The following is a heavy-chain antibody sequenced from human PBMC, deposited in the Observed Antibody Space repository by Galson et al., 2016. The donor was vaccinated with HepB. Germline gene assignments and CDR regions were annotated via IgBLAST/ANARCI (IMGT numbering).Heavy chain of an antibody. V-gene: IGHV5-10-1*01. CDR3: ARLGRVTSSQSYFYGMDV. Sequence: QSGAEVKKPGESLRISCKSSGFRFTSYWITWVRQMPGKGLEWMGTIDPSGSNTKYSPSFYGHVTILVDKSIGTAYLQWSSLKASDTAMYYCARLGRVTSSQSYFYGMDVWGQGTTVTVSS. D-gene: IGHD2-21*02. CDR2: IDPSGSNT. J-gene: IGHJ6*02. CDR1: GFRFTSYW.